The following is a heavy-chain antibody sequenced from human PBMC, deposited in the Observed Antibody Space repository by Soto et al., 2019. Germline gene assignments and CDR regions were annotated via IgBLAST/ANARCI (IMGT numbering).Heavy chain of an antibody. CDR1: GYTFTGYY. V-gene: IGHV1-2*04. CDR3: ARSQSPVVVIFDY. CDR2: INPNSGGT. D-gene: IGHD3-22*01. Sequence: SVKVSCKASGYTFTGYYMHWVRQAPGQGLEWMGWINPNSGGTNYAQKFQGWVTMTRDTSISTAYMELSRLRSDDTAVYYCARSQSPVVVIFDYWGQGTLVTVSS. J-gene: IGHJ4*02.